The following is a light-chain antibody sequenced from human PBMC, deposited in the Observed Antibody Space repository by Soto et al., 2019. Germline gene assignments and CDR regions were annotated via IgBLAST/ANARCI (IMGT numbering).Light chain of an antibody. CDR3: QQSYXTXRT. Sequence: DIQITQSPSSLSASVVDRVTITCRASQSISSYLNWYQQKPGKAPKLLIYAASSLQSGVPSRFSGSGSGTDFTPTISSLQPEDFATXXXQQSYXTXRTFGQGTKVDIK. CDR1: QSISSY. CDR2: AAS. V-gene: IGKV1-39*01. J-gene: IGKJ1*01.